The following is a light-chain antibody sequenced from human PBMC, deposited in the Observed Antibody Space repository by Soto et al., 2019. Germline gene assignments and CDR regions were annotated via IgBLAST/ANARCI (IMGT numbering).Light chain of an antibody. Sequence: EIVLTQSPGTLSLSPGERATLSCRASQSVSSTYLAWYQQKPGQAPRLLIYGVSSRATVIPYRFSGSWSGTDFTLTISRLEPEDFAVYYCQRYDISPFPFGQGTKLEIK. V-gene: IGKV3-20*01. CDR3: QRYDISPFP. J-gene: IGKJ2*01. CDR2: GVS. CDR1: QSVSSTY.